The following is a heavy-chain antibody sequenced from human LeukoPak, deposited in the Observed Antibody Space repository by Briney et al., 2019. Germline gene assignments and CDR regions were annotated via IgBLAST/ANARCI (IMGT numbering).Heavy chain of an antibody. CDR2: ISSSTSYI. V-gene: IGHV3-21*01. Sequence: PGGSLRLSCAASRFSFSSYSMSWVRQAPGKGVEWVSSISSSTSYIYYADSVKGRFSISRDSAKSSLYLQMNSLRAEDTAVYYCASNSGKGRDFEYWGQGTLVTVSS. CDR1: RFSFSSYS. J-gene: IGHJ4*02. D-gene: IGHD3-10*01. CDR3: ASNSGKGRDFEY.